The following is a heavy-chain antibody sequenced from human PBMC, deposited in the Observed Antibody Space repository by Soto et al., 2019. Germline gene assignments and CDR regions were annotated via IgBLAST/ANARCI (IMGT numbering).Heavy chain of an antibody. CDR1: GGSISSGGYY. CDR3: ASGRAAYGKPMDV. V-gene: IGHV4-31*03. CDR2: IYYSGST. J-gene: IGHJ6*02. Sequence: QVQLQESGPGLVKPSQTLSLTGTVSGGSISSGGYYWSWIRQHPGKGLEWIGYIYYSGSTYYNRSLKSRVTISVDPSKNQFSLKLSSVTAADTAVYYCASGRAAYGKPMDVWGQGTTVTVSS. D-gene: IGHD3-16*01.